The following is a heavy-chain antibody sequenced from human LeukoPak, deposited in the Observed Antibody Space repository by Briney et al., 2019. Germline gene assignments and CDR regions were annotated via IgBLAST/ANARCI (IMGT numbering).Heavy chain of an antibody. V-gene: IGHV4-39*07. D-gene: IGHD2-21*02. CDR1: GGSISSSSYY. Sequence: SETLSLTCTVSGGSISSSSYYWGWIRQPPGKGLEWIGSIYYSGSTYYNPSLKGRVTISVDTSKNQFSLKLSSVTAADTAVYYCARGIVVVTEYNWFDPWGQGTLVTVSS. J-gene: IGHJ5*02. CDR2: IYYSGST. CDR3: ARGIVVVTEYNWFDP.